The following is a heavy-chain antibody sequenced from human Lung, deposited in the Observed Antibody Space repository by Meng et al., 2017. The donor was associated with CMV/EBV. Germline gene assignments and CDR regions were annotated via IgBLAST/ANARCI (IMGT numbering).Heavy chain of an antibody. CDR2: ISFDGSKK. J-gene: IGHJ4*02. CDR1: GFTFSTYA. Sequence: GESLKISCAASGFTFSTYAMHWVRQAPGKGLEWVAVISFDGSKKYYADSVRGRSIISRDNPNNTVSLQMNSLRGEDTALYYCVRDGQAGAKGLDYWGQGTLVTVSS. CDR3: VRDGQAGAKGLDY. V-gene: IGHV3-30*03. D-gene: IGHD6-25*01.